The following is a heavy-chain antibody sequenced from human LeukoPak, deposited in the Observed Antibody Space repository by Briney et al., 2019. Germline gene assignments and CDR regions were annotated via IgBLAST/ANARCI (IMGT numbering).Heavy chain of an antibody. D-gene: IGHD5-24*01. CDR3: AIFSESWLQSLDYFDY. V-gene: IGHV3-23*01. J-gene: IGHJ4*02. Sequence: GGSLGLSCAASGFTFISYAMSWVRQAPGKGLEWVSAISGSGGSTYYADSVKGRFTISRDNSKNTLYLQMNNLRAEDTAVYYSAIFSESWLQSLDYFDYWGQGTLVTVSS. CDR1: GFTFISYA. CDR2: ISGSGGST.